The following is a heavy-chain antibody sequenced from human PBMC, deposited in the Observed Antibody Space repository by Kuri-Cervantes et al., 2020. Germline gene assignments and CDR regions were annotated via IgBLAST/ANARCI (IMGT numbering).Heavy chain of an antibody. V-gene: IGHV1-18*01. CDR1: GYSFTSYG. CDR3: ARDRWLHRETPFDY. Sequence: ASVKVSCRASGYSFTSYGISWVRQAPGQGLEWMGWISVYTGYTNYAQKFQGRVTMTTDTSTSTAYMELRSLRSDDTAVYYCARDRWLHRETPFDYWGQGTLVTVSS. J-gene: IGHJ4*02. D-gene: IGHD5-24*01. CDR2: ISVYTGYT.